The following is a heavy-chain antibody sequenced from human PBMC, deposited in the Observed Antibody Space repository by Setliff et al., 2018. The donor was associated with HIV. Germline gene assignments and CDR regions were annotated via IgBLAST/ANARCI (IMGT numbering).Heavy chain of an antibody. V-gene: IGHV2-5*01. D-gene: IGHD3-10*01. Sequence: SGPTLVNPTQTLTLTCTFSGFSLSTNGVAVGWIRQPPGKALEWLALIYWNDDKRYRPSLESRLTITKDISKNQVVLKMTNMDPVDTAIYYCAHSVGSWSYYNPDAFYIWGQGTMVTVSS. CDR1: GFSLSTNGVA. J-gene: IGHJ3*02. CDR2: IYWNDDK. CDR3: AHSVGSWSYYNPDAFYI.